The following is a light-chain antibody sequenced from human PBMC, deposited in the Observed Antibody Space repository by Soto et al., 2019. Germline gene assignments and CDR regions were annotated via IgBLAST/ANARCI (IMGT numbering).Light chain of an antibody. V-gene: IGKV3-11*01. Sequence: TVLTQSPATLSLSPGERATLSCKASQSIGNSLGWFQQKPGQAPRLLIDDAFNRATGIPARLTGSGSGSEFTLTISSLGPEDFGVYYCRQRYNWPLTFGGGTEVEIK. CDR1: QSIGNS. CDR3: RQRYNWPLT. J-gene: IGKJ4*01. CDR2: DAF.